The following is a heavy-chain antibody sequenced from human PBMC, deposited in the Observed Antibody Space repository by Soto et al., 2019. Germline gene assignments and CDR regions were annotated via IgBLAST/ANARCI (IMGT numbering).Heavy chain of an antibody. CDR3: ARHKYSSSWHNWFDP. CDR2: ISAYNGNT. V-gene: IGHV1-18*01. CDR1: GYTFTSYG. Sequence: GASVKVSCKASGYTFTSYGISWVRQAPGQGLEWMGWISAYNGNTNYAQKLQGRVTMTTDTSTSTAYMELRSLRSDDTAVYYCARHKYSSSWHNWFDPWGQGTLVTASS. D-gene: IGHD6-13*01. J-gene: IGHJ5*02.